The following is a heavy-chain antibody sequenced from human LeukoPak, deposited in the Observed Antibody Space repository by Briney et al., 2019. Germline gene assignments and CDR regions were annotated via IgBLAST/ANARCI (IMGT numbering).Heavy chain of an antibody. CDR1: GFSFSSYW. V-gene: IGHV3-7*01. D-gene: IGHD4-17*01. CDR2: IQQDGSTK. Sequence: GGSLRLSCAASGFSFSSYWVSWVRQAPGKGLEWVANIQQDGSTKYYVDSVKGRSTISRDNAKNSLYLQMNSLRAEDTAVYYCARDSFDYGVPFDYWGQGTLVTVSS. CDR3: ARDSFDYGVPFDY. J-gene: IGHJ4*02.